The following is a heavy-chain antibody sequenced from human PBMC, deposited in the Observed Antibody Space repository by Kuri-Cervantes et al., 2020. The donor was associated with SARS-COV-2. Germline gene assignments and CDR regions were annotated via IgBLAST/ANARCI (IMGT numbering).Heavy chain of an antibody. CDR1: EFTFSSFG. J-gene: IGHJ4*02. Sequence: GESLKISCAASEFTFSSFGMHWVRQAPGKGLEWVAVVWFDGSRQYYADSVKGRFTISRDNSKNTMYLKMNSLRAEDTAVYFCARERHGAAGGHFDYWGQGTVVTVSS. CDR2: VWFDGSRQ. V-gene: IGHV3-33*01. CDR3: ARERHGAAGGHFDY. D-gene: IGHD6-13*01.